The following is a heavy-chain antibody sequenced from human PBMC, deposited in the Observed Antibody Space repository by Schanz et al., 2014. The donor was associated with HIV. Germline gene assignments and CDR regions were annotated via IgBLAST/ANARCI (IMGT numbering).Heavy chain of an antibody. CDR2: IWYDGTNK. V-gene: IGHV3-33*01. CDR1: GFTFSSYG. CDR3: AREYLGYSSGFDP. D-gene: IGHD6-19*01. Sequence: QVQLVESGGGVVQPGRSLRLSCAASGFTFSSYGMHWVRQVPGKGLEWVAVIWYDGTNKYYADSVKGRFTISRDNAKNTLYLQMNSLRAEDTAVYYCAREYLGYSSGFDPWGQGTLVTVSS. J-gene: IGHJ5*02.